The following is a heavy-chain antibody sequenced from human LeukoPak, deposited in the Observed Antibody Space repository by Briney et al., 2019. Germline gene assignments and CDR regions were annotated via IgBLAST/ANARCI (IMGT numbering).Heavy chain of an antibody. CDR1: GFTVSSNY. D-gene: IGHD3-22*01. Sequence: GGSLRLSCAASGFTVSSNYMSWVRQAPGKGLEWVSVIYSGGSTYYADSVKGRFTISRDNSKNTLYLQMNSLRAEDTAVYYCAKDEYYYDSSGYASQHWGQGTLVTVSS. J-gene: IGHJ1*01. CDR3: AKDEYYYDSSGYASQH. CDR2: IYSGGST. V-gene: IGHV3-53*01.